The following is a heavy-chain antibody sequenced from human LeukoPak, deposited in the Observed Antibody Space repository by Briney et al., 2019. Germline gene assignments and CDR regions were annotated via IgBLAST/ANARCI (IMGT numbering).Heavy chain of an antibody. CDR1: GASISSGSYY. CDR2: ICTSGST. D-gene: IGHD2-2*01. CDR3: ARVRCSSTSCYFNYFDY. J-gene: IGHJ4*02. V-gene: IGHV4-61*02. Sequence: PSETLSLTCTVSGASISSGSYYWSWIRQPAGKGLEWIGRICTSGSTNYNPSLKSRVTMSVDTSKNQFSLKLSSVTAADTAVYYCARVRCSSTSCYFNYFDYWGQGTLVTVSS.